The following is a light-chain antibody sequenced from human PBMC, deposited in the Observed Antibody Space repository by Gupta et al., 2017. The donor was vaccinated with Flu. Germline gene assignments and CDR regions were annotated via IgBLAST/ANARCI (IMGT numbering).Light chain of an antibody. Sequence: SSELTQDPAVSVALGQTVRITCQGDSLRSYYASWYQQKPGQAPALVIYAKNNRPSGIPDRLSGSSSGTTAAFTITGAQAEEEADYYCNARYSSDNNQEVFGGGTKLTVL. CDR1: SLRSYY. CDR3: NARYSSDNNQEV. CDR2: AKN. V-gene: IGLV3-19*01. J-gene: IGLJ2*01.